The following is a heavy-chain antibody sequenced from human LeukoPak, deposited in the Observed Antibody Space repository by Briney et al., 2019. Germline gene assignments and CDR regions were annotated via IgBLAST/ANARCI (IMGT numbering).Heavy chain of an antibody. CDR1: GFTFSSYT. J-gene: IGHJ3*02. D-gene: IGHD2-8*01. V-gene: IGHV3-21*01. Sequence: GGSLRLSCAASGFTFSSYTINWVRQAPGKGLEWVSSISGNSNYIYYADSVKGRFTISRDSAKSSLYLQMNSLRAEDTAVYYCARAVSCTNGACSHDAFHIWGLGTMVTVSS. CDR2: ISGNSNYI. CDR3: ARAVSCTNGACSHDAFHI.